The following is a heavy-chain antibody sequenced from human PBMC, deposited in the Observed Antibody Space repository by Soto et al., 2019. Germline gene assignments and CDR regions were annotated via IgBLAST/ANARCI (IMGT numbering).Heavy chain of an antibody. CDR1: GGSINGYY. D-gene: IGHD5-12*01. Sequence: SETLSLTCTVSGGSINGYYWSWIRQPPGKGLEYIGYIYYIGTTRYNPSLSDRVTFSLDTPRNQISLTLSSVTTADTAIYYCTRSSSGYAFDIWGQGTLVTVSS. CDR2: IYYIGTT. J-gene: IGHJ3*02. CDR3: TRSSSGYAFDI. V-gene: IGHV4-59*01.